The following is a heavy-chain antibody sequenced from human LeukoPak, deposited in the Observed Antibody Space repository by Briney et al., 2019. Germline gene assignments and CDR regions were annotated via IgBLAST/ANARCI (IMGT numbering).Heavy chain of an antibody. CDR1: GASISTHTYY. V-gene: IGHV4-39*01. CDR2: IYYNGNT. J-gene: IGHJ1*01. CDR3: ARSYCAGDCYTEYFQH. D-gene: IGHD2-21*02. Sequence: SETLSLTCTVSGASISTHTYYWGWIRQPPGKGLEWMGSIYYNGNTYYNPSLKSRVTISVDTSNNQFSLKLRSVTAADTAVYYCARSYCAGDCYTEYFQHWGQGTLVTVSS.